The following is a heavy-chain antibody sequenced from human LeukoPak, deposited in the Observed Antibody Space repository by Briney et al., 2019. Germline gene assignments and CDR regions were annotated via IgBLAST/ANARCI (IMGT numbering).Heavy chain of an antibody. Sequence: GGSLRLSCSASGFIFSSYAMHWVRQAPGKGLEFVSGISSNGGSTYYADSVKARFTMSRDNSKNTLYLQMNSLRAEDTAVYYCAKDHGGIAIWGQGTMVTVSS. CDR2: ISSNGGST. CDR1: GFIFSSYA. J-gene: IGHJ3*02. CDR3: AKDHGGIAI. D-gene: IGHD6-13*01. V-gene: IGHV3-64*04.